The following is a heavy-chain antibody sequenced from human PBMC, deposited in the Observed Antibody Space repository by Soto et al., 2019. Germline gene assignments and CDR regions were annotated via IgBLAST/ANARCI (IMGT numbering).Heavy chain of an antibody. J-gene: IGHJ6*01. CDR2: ISAYNGNT. CDR1: GYTFTSYG. Sequence: QVQLVQSGAEVKKPGASVKVSCKASGYTFTSYGISWVRQDPGQGLEWMGWISAYNGNTNYAQKLQGRVTMTTDTSKSTAYMELRSLRSEDTDVYYCARAGIVVVPAAIQFLYCYYGMDVW. CDR3: ARAGIVVVPAAIQFLYCYYGMDV. V-gene: IGHV1-18*04. D-gene: IGHD2-2*02.